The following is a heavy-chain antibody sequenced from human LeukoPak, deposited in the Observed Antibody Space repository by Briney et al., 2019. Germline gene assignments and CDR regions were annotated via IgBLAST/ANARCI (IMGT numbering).Heavy chain of an antibody. CDR2: ISIGNGNT. V-gene: IGHV1-18*01. Sequence: ASVKVSCRASGYIFTSYGISWARQAPGRGLEWMGWISIGNGNTNYVQNLQGRVSMTRDTFTSTVYMELRSLRSDDTAVYYCARAQSRTHWDGFDIWGQGTMVTVPS. D-gene: IGHD5-24*01. J-gene: IGHJ3*02. CDR3: ARAQSRTHWDGFDI. CDR1: GYIFTSYG.